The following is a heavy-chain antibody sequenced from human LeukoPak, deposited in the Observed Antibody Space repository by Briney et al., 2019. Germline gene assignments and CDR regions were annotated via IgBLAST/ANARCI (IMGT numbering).Heavy chain of an antibody. CDR1: GLTFRTYA. CDR2: ISYDGNKK. V-gene: IGHV3-30*04. D-gene: IGHD5-12*01. J-gene: IGHJ6*03. Sequence: PGWSLRLSCEASGLTFRTYAMHWVRQAPGKGLEWVAVISYDGNKKQYADSVKGRFTISRDNSKNTLYLQMNSLRAEDTAVYYCARYGYSGYDWSKGYYYYMDVWGKGTTVTVSS. CDR3: ARYGYSGYDWSKGYYYYMDV.